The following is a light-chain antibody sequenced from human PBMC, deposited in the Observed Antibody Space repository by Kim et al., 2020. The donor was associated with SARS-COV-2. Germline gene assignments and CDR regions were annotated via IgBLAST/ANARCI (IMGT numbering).Light chain of an antibody. J-gene: IGLJ1*01. CDR2: DKN. CDR3: NSRDSSGNHYV. Sequence: SSELTQDPAVSVALGQTVSITCQGDSLRTYYASWYQQKPGQAPVLVIYDKNNRPSGIPDRFSGSSSGDTASLTITGAQAEDEADYYCNSRDSSGNHYVFG. CDR1: SLRTYY. V-gene: IGLV3-19*01.